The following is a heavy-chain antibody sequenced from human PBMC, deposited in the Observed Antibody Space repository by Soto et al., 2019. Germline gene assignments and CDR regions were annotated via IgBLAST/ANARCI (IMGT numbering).Heavy chain of an antibody. CDR3: AKRLNTYFFDH. CDR2: ISYDGSIK. CDR1: GFTFSNYG. D-gene: IGHD2-21*02. J-gene: IGHJ4*01. Sequence: GGSLRLSCAGSGFTFSNYGMHWVRQAPGKGLAWVAVISYDGSIKYYVDSVKGRFTISRDNSKNTLYLQMNSLRAEDTAVYYCAKRLNTYFFDHWGQGTLVTVSS. V-gene: IGHV3-30*18.